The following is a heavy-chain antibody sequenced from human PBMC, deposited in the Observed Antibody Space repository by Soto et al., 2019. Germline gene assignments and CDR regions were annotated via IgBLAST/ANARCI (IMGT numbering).Heavy chain of an antibody. CDR1: GFTFSSYA. D-gene: IGHD7-27*01. Sequence: GGSLRLSCAASGFTFSSYAMSWVRQAPGKGLEWVSAISGSGGSTYYADSVKGRFTISRDNSKNTLYLQMNSLRAEDTAVYYCAKDAPGEDDVNNYYYYYMDVWGKGTTVTVSS. CDR3: AKDAPGEDDVNNYYYYYMDV. V-gene: IGHV3-23*01. CDR2: ISGSGGST. J-gene: IGHJ6*03.